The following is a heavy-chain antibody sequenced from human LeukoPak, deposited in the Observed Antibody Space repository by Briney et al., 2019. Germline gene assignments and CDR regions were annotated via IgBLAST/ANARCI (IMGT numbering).Heavy chain of an antibody. CDR3: ARDYWYSDSGPDS. J-gene: IGHJ4*02. Sequence: TGGSLRLSCAASGFTFSSYNMNWVRQAPGKGLEWVSYISGSGTTIFYADSVQGRFTVSRDNAENSLYLQMNSLRADDTAVYYCARDYWYSDSGPDSWGQGTLVTVSS. V-gene: IGHV3-48*04. CDR1: GFTFSSYN. D-gene: IGHD2-8*02. CDR2: ISGSGTTI.